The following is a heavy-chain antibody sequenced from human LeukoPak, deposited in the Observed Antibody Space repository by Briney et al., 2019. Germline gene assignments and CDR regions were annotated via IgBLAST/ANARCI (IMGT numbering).Heavy chain of an antibody. Sequence: SETLSLTCNVSGASISDYYWSWVRQSPEKGLEWIASLLYSGSTHYNPSLRSRVAISGDTSNNQFSLILTSVTTTDTAVYYCARTGRRGYLDFWGRGTLVTVSS. D-gene: IGHD1-14*01. CDR1: GASISDYY. J-gene: IGHJ2*01. CDR3: ARTGRRGYLDF. CDR2: LLYSGST. V-gene: IGHV4-59*01.